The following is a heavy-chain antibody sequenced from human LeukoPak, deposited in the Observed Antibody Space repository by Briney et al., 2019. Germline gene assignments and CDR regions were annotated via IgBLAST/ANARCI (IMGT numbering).Heavy chain of an antibody. J-gene: IGHJ5*02. V-gene: IGHV3-43*02. Sequence: GGSLRLSCAASGFIFDDYAMHWVRQAPGKGLEWVSLISGGGSSTSYADSVKGRFTISRDNNKGSLYLQMNSLTTEDTALYYCAKVLGSSSWYSLGSWGQGTLVTVSS. CDR1: GFIFDDYA. CDR3: AKVLGSSSWYSLGS. CDR2: ISGGGSST. D-gene: IGHD6-13*01.